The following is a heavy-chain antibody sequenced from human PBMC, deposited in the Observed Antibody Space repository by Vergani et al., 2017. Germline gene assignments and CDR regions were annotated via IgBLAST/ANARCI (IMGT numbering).Heavy chain of an antibody. Sequence: QVQLQQWGAGLLKPSETLSLTCAVYGGSFSGYYWSWIRQPPGKGLEWIGEINHSGSTNYNPSLKSRVTISVDTSKNQFSLKLSSVTAADTAVYYCARGRVGGEGPTSPYYYYYGMDVWGQGTTVTVSS. D-gene: IGHD3-10*01. CDR1: GGSFSGYY. CDR2: INHSGST. J-gene: IGHJ6*02. V-gene: IGHV4-34*01. CDR3: ARGRVGGEGPTSPYYYYYGMDV.